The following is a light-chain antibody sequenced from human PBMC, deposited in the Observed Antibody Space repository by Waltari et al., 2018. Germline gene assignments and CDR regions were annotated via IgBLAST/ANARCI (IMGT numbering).Light chain of an antibody. J-gene: IGLJ3*02. Sequence: LVLTQSPSASASLGASVKLTCSLSSGDSSNGIAWLQRQPGKGPRYLMEVNSDGSHRKGDDLPDRFSASNAGTEYYLTISSLQSEDEADYYSQTGGDGTWVFGGGTKLTVL. CDR1: SGDSSNG. V-gene: IGLV4-69*01. CDR2: VNSDGSH. CDR3: QTGGDGTWV.